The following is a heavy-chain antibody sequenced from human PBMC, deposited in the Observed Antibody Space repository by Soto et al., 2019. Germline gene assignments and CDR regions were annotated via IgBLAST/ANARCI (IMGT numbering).Heavy chain of an antibody. Sequence: GVLRLSCAASGLTFSSYAMNWVRQAPGKGLEWVSGISGNGVSTYYADSVKGRFTISRDNSKNTLYLQMNSLRAEDTAVYYCAKAWDWGHRHFDYWGQGTLVTVSS. J-gene: IGHJ4*02. D-gene: IGHD3-16*01. V-gene: IGHV3-23*01. CDR2: ISGNGVST. CDR1: GLTFSSYA. CDR3: AKAWDWGHRHFDY.